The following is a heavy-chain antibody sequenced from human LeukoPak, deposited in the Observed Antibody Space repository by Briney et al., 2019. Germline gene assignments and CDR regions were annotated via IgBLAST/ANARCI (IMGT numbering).Heavy chain of an antibody. Sequence: SETLSLTCAVSGYSISSGYYWGWIRQPPGKGLEWIGSIYHSGSTYYNPSLKSRVTISVDTSKNQFSPKLSSVTAADTAVYYCARDRGLMVRGFFDYWGQGTLVTVSS. D-gene: IGHD3-10*01. CDR1: GYSISSGYY. V-gene: IGHV4-38-2*02. CDR2: IYHSGST. CDR3: ARDRGLMVRGFFDY. J-gene: IGHJ4*02.